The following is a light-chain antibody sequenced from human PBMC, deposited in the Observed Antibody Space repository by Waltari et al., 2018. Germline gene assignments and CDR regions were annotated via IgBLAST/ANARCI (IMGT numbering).Light chain of an antibody. Sequence: EVVMTQSPVTLSVSPGERATLSCRASQSVNSNLAWYQQKPGQAPRLLIYGASIRATDIPTRFSGSGSGTEFTLTISILQSEDFAVYYCQQYNNWPSTWTFGQGTKVEIK. CDR2: GAS. V-gene: IGKV3D-15*03. CDR1: QSVNSN. J-gene: IGKJ1*01. CDR3: QQYNNWPSTWT.